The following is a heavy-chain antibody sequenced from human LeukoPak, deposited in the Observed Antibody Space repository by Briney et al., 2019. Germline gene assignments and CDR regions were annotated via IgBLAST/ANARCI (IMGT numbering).Heavy chain of an antibody. J-gene: IGHJ5*02. CDR3: ARERRYSSSWYTPNWFDP. CDR1: GGSFSGYY. CDR2: INHSGST. V-gene: IGHV4-34*01. D-gene: IGHD6-13*01. Sequence: SETLSLTCAVYGGSFSGYYWSWIRQPPGKGLEWIGEINHSGSTNYNPSLKSRVTISVDTSKNQFSLKLSSVTAADTAVYYCARERRYSSSWYTPNWFDPWGQGTLVTVSS.